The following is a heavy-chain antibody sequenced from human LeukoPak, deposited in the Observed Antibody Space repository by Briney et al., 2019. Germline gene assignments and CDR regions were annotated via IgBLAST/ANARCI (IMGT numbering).Heavy chain of an antibody. CDR2: IYYSGST. D-gene: IGHD1-26*01. CDR3: ASLIVGAAADWYFDL. J-gene: IGHJ2*01. V-gene: IGHV4-39*07. Sequence: SETLSLTCTVSGGSISSSSYYWGWIRQPPGKGLEWIGSIYYSGSTYYNPSLKSRVTISVDTSKNQFSLKLSSVTAADTAVYYCASLIVGAAADWYFDLWGRGTLVTVSS. CDR1: GGSISSSSYY.